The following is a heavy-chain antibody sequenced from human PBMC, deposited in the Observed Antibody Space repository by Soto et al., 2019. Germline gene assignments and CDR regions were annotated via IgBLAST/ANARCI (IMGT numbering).Heavy chain of an antibody. CDR2: ISAYNGNT. Sequence: ASVKVSCKASGYTFTSYGISWVRQAPGQGLEWMGWISAYNGNTNYAQKLQGRVTMTRDTSISTAYMELSRLRSDDTAVYYCARGIAAREKNYYYYYGMDVWGQGTTVTVSS. J-gene: IGHJ6*02. CDR1: GYTFTSYG. D-gene: IGHD6-6*01. V-gene: IGHV1-18*04. CDR3: ARGIAAREKNYYYYYGMDV.